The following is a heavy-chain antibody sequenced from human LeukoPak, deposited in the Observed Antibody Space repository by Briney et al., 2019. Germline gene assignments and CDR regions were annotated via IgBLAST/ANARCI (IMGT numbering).Heavy chain of an antibody. D-gene: IGHD3-22*01. V-gene: IGHV4-39*07. CDR3: ARGLGDYYDSSGYVFDS. CDR1: GGSFSGSSYY. Sequence: PSETLSLTCTVSGGSFSGSSYYWGWIRQPSGKGLEWIGSAYHRGSTYYNPSLKSRVTISVDTSKKQFSLKLSSVTAADTAVYYCARGLGDYYDSSGYVFDSWGRGTLVIVSS. J-gene: IGHJ4*02. CDR2: AYHRGST.